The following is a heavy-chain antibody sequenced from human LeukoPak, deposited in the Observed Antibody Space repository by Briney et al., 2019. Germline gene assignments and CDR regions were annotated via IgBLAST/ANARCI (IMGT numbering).Heavy chain of an antibody. V-gene: IGHV3-53*01. CDR2: IYTGGST. CDR1: GFTVSSNY. J-gene: IGHJ6*03. D-gene: IGHD3-22*01. CDR3: ARNGYYYDSSGYYGYYRDV. Sequence: RGSLRLSCLASGFTVSSNYMSWVRQAPGRGLEWVSVIYTGGSTYYADSVKGRFTIPRDNSKNTLYLQMNSLRAEDTAVYYCARNGYYYDSSGYYGYYRDVWGKGTTVTVSS.